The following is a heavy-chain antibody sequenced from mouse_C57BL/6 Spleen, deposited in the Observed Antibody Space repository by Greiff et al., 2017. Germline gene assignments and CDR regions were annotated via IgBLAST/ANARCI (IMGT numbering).Heavy chain of an antibody. CDR3: TTYGYYEDYAMDY. V-gene: IGHV14-1*01. CDR2: IDPEDGDT. D-gene: IGHD2-3*01. J-gene: IGHJ4*01. CDR1: GFNIKDYY. Sequence: VQLKQSGAELVRPGASVKLSCTASGFNIKDYYMHWVKQRPEKGLEWIGRIDPEDGDTEYAPKFQGTATMTAETSSNTAYLQLRSLTSEDTAVYYCTTYGYYEDYAMDYWGQGTSVTVSS.